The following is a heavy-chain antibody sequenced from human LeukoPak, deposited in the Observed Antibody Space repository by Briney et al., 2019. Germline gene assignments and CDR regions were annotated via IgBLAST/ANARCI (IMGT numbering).Heavy chain of an antibody. CDR1: GGSISSYY. V-gene: IGHV4-59*01. Sequence: PSETLSLTCTVSGGSISSYYWSWIRQPPGKGLEWIGYIYYSGSTNYNPSPKSRVTISVDTSKNQFSLKLSSVTAADTAVYYCARDPLGYNWFDPWGQGTLVTVSS. CDR2: IYYSGST. D-gene: IGHD3-16*01. J-gene: IGHJ5*02. CDR3: ARDPLGYNWFDP.